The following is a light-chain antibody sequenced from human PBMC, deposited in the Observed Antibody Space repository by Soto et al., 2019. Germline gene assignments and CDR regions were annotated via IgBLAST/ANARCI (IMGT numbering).Light chain of an antibody. CDR2: EVT. V-gene: IGLV2-8*01. CDR1: SSDVGGYNF. CDR3: SSYEGSKNLV. Sequence: QSALTQPPSASGSPGQSVTISCTGTSSDVGGYNFVSWYQQRSGKAPKLLIYEVTKRPSGVPDCFSGSKSGNTASLTVSGLQAEDEADYYCSSYEGSKNLVFGGGTKLTVL. J-gene: IGLJ2*01.